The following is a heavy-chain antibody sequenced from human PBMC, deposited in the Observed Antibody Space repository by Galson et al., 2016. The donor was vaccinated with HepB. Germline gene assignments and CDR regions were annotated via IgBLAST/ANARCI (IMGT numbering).Heavy chain of an antibody. CDR3: ARDRRYYDRHDAFDL. J-gene: IGHJ3*01. Sequence: TLSLTCTVSAGSISSGGYYWSWIRQHPGKGLEWIGYIYYSGNTYYNPSLKSRVSISLDTSTNQFSLKLSSVTVADTAVYYCARDRRYYDRHDAFDLWGQETMVTVSS. CDR1: AGSISSGGYY. V-gene: IGHV4-31*03. CDR2: IYYSGNT. D-gene: IGHD3-22*01.